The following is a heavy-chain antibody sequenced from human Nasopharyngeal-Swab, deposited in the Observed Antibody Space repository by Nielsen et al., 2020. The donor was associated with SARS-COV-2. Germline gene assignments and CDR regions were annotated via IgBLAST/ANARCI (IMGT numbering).Heavy chain of an antibody. J-gene: IGHJ4*02. CDR2: IYYSGST. Sequence: WIRQPPGKGLEWIGYIYYSGSTYYNPSLKSRVTISLDTSKNQFSLKLTSVTAADTAVYYCARGRAAAVDYWGQGTLVTVSS. CDR3: ARGRAAAVDY. V-gene: IGHV4-30-4*01. D-gene: IGHD6-13*01.